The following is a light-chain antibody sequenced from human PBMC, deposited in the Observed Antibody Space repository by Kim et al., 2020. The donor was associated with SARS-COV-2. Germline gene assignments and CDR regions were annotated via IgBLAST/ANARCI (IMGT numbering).Light chain of an antibody. CDR1: QSVSNSR. CDR3: QQYGASSLT. J-gene: IGKJ4*01. CDR2: DAS. Sequence: EIVLTQSPSTLSLSPGERATLSCRASQSVSNSRLAWYQQKPGQAPRLLIYDASSRATGITDRFSGSGSGTDVTLTISRLEPEDFAVYYCQQYGASSLTFGGGTKVDIK. V-gene: IGKV3-20*01.